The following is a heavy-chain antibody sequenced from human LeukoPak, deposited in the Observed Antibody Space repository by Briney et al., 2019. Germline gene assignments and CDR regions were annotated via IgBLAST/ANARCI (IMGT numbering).Heavy chain of an antibody. D-gene: IGHD3-22*01. CDR3: ARDGSSGLRTFEI. J-gene: IGHJ3*02. CDR2: IYYSGST. CDR1: GGSISSYY. V-gene: IGHV4-59*01. Sequence: SETLSLTCTVSGGSISSYYWSWIRPPPGKGLEWIGYIYYSGSTNYNPSLKSRVTISVDTSKNQFSLKLSSVTAADTAVYYCARDGSSGLRTFEIWGQGTMVTVSS.